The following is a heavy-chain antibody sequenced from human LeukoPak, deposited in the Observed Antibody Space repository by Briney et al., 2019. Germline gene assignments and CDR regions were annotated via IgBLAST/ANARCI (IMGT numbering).Heavy chain of an antibody. D-gene: IGHD3-10*01. J-gene: IGHJ2*01. CDR1: GLTVSSTF. CDR2: IYSGGTT. V-gene: IGHV3-53*01. CDR3: ARNTDYYGSGTYGYFDR. Sequence: GGSLRLSCAASGLTVSSTFMSWVRQAPGKGLEWVSIIYSGGTTHYPDSVKGRFTISRDNSKNTLYLQMDSLRVGDTALYYCARNTDYYGSGTYGYFDRWGRGTLVTVSS.